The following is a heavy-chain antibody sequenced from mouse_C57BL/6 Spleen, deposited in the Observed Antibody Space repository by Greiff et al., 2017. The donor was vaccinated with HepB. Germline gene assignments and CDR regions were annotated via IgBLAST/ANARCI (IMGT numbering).Heavy chain of an antibody. CDR3: AKTMNDYDAMDY. V-gene: IGHV2-5*01. CDR2: IWRGGST. Sequence: VKLVESGPGLVQPSQSLSITCTVSGFSLTSYGVHWVRQSPGKGLEWLGVIWRGGSTDYNAAFMSRLSITKDNSKSQVFFKMNSLQADDTAIYYCAKTMNDYDAMDYWGQGNSVTVSS. CDR1: GFSLTSYG. J-gene: IGHJ4*01.